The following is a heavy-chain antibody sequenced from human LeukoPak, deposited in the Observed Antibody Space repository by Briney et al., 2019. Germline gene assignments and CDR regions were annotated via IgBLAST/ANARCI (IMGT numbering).Heavy chain of an antibody. CDR3: AKDYGTASNWFDP. CDR2: IWYDGSKK. Sequence: AGGSLRLSCAAAGFTFSSYGMHWVRQAPGKGLEWVAFIWYDGSKKFYADPVKGRFTISRDNSKNTLYLQMNSLRAEDSAVYSCAKDYGTASNWFDPWGQGTLVTVSS. CDR1: GFTFSSYG. D-gene: IGHD3-10*01. V-gene: IGHV3-30*02. J-gene: IGHJ5*02.